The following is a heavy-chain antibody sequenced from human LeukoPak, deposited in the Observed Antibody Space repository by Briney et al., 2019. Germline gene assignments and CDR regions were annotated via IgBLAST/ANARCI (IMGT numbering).Heavy chain of an antibody. CDR2: IKQDGSEK. D-gene: IGHD3-10*01. CDR1: GFTFSSYW. CDR3: ALHPGGDDEVLDY. J-gene: IGHJ4*02. Sequence: GGSLRLSCAASGFTFSSYWMSWVRQAPGKGLEWVANIKQDGSEKYYVDSVKGRFTISRDNAKNSLYLRMNSLRAEDTAVYYCALHPGGDDEVLDYWGQGTLVTVSS. V-gene: IGHV3-7*01.